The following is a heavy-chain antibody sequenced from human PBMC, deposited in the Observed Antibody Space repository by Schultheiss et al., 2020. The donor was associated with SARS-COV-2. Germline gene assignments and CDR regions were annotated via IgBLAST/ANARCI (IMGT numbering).Heavy chain of an antibody. V-gene: IGHV3-30*18. J-gene: IGHJ4*02. Sequence: GGSLRLSCAASGFTFSSYGMHWVRQAPGKGLEWVAVISYDGSNKYYADSVKGRFTISRDNSKNTLYLQMNSLRAEDTAVYYCAKGLLTVTTGGSDGPAKDPFDYWGQGTLVTVSS. D-gene: IGHD4-17*01. CDR2: ISYDGSNK. CDR1: GFTFSSYG. CDR3: AKGLLTVTTGGSDGPAKDPFDY.